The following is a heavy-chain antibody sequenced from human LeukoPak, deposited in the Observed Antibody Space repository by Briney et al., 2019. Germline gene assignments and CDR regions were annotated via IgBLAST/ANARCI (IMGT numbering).Heavy chain of an antibody. V-gene: IGHV4-4*07. CDR2: IYTSGST. CDR3: ARDLRANWFDP. Sequence: SETLSLTCTVSGASISSYYWSWVRQPAGKGLEWIGRIYTSGSTNYNPSLKSRVTMSVDTSKNQFSLKLSSVTAADTAVYYCARDLRANWFDPWGQGTLVTVSS. J-gene: IGHJ5*02. CDR1: GASISSYY. D-gene: IGHD5/OR15-5a*01.